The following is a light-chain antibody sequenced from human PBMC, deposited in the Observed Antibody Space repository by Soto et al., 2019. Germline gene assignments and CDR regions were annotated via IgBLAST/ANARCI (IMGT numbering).Light chain of an antibody. CDR1: ASLLHSNGYNC. Sequence: DIVMTQSPLSLPVTPGEPASISCRSSASLLHSNGYNCLDWYVQKPGQSPQLLIYFGSYRASGVTDRLSGSGSGTDFTLKISRVEAEDVGVYYCMQALQTPLTFGGGTKVEIK. V-gene: IGKV2-28*01. CDR2: FGS. CDR3: MQALQTPLT. J-gene: IGKJ4*01.